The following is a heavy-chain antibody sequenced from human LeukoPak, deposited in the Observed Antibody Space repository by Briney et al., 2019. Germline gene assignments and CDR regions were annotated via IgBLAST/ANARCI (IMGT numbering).Heavy chain of an antibody. CDR1: GLTFTTFP. J-gene: IGHJ4*02. Sequence: GGSLRLSCAASGLTFTTFPLTGAAQAPGKGLEWVSAISGSGGSTYYADSVKGRFTISRDNSKNTLYLQMNSLRAEDTAVYYCAKGAQLWLPYYFDYWGQGTLVTVSS. V-gene: IGHV3-23*01. D-gene: IGHD5-18*01. CDR3: AKGAQLWLPYYFDY. CDR2: ISGSGGST.